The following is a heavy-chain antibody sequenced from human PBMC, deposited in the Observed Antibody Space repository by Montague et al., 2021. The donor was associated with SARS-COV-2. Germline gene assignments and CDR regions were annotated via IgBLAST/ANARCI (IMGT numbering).Heavy chain of an antibody. J-gene: IGHJ5*02. CDR1: GISLSTSGVG. CDR3: APLGFDSRSYYTPHNWFDP. CDR2: IYWDDDE. V-gene: IGHV2-5*02. D-gene: IGHD3-10*01. Sequence: PALVTPTQTLTLTCTFSGISLSTSGVGVAWIRQPPGKALEWLALIYWDDDERYSPSMRSRLTIIKDTSENQVVLRMTNMDPMDTATYYCAPLGFDSRSYYTPHNWFDPWGQGIPVTVSS.